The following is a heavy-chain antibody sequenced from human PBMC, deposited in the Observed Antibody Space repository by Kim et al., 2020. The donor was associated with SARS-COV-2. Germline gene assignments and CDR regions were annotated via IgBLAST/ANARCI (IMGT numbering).Heavy chain of an antibody. CDR1: GGTFSSYA. Sequence: SVKVSCKASGGTFSSYAISWVRQAPGQGLEWMGGIIPIFGTAHYAQKFQGRVTITADESTSTAYMELSSLRSEDAAVYYCARAPRLGLNWFDPWGQGTLVTVSS. J-gene: IGHJ5*02. CDR2: IIPIFGTA. CDR3: ARAPRLGLNWFDP. V-gene: IGHV1-69*13. D-gene: IGHD7-27*01.